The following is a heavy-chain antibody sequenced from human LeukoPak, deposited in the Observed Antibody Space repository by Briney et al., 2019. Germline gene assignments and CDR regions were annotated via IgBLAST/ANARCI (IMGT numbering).Heavy chain of an antibody. CDR1: GYTFTGYY. J-gene: IGHJ6*04. D-gene: IGHD3-22*01. CDR2: INPNTGDT. Sequence: GASVKVSCKASGYTFTGYYIHWVRQAPGQGLEWMGWINPNTGDTNYAQKSQSRVTMTRDTSISTAYMELTRLRSDDTAVYYCARGPTMKMDVWGKGTTVTVSS. V-gene: IGHV1-2*02. CDR3: ARGPTMKMDV.